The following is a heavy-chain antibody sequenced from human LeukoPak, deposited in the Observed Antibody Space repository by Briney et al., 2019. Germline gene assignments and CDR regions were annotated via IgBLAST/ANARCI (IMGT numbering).Heavy chain of an antibody. CDR1: GFTFSSYG. D-gene: IGHD6-13*01. V-gene: IGHV3-30*02. Sequence: GGSLRLSCAASGFTFSSYGMHWVGQAPGKGLEWVAFIRYDGSNKYYADSVKGRFTISRDNSKNTLYLQMNSLRAEDTAVYYCAEDLTRSSPFDYWGQGTLVTVSS. CDR2: IRYDGSNK. J-gene: IGHJ4*02. CDR3: AEDLTRSSPFDY.